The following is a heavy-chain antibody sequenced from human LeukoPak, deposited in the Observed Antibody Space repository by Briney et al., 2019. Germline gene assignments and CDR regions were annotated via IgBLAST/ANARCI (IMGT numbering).Heavy chain of an antibody. J-gene: IGHJ6*02. CDR3: ARTYGSGSYYAFHYYGMDV. Sequence: SETLSLTCTVSGCSISSSSYYWGWIRQPPGKGLEWIGSIYYSGSTYYNPSLKSRVTISVDTSKNQFSLKLSSVTAADTAVYYCARTYGSGSYYAFHYYGMDVWGQGTTVTVSS. CDR1: GCSISSSSYY. V-gene: IGHV4-39*01. D-gene: IGHD3-10*01. CDR2: IYYSGST.